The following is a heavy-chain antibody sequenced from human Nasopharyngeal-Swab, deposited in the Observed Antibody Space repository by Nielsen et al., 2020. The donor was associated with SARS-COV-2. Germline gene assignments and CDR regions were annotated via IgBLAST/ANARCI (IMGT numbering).Heavy chain of an antibody. J-gene: IGHJ4*02. CDR2: ISSSSSYI. Sequence: GESLKISCAASGFTFSSYSMNWLRQAPGKGLDWVASISSSSSYIYYADSVKGRFTISRDNAKNSLYLQMNSLGAEDTAVYYCARDNGQYFDYWGQGTLVTVSS. V-gene: IGHV3-21*01. CDR1: GFTFSSYS. CDR3: ARDNGQYFDY.